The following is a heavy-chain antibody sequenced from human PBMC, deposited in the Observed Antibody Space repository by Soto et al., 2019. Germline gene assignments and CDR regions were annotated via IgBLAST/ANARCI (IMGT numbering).Heavy chain of an antibody. Sequence: DVQLVESGGGLVQPGGSLRLSCTASGLIFSNYWMTWVRQAPGKGPEWVANIKEDGSQIDYVDSVKGRFTVSRDNAKNSVYLQMNTLSVEDTAIYYCARGGSDSSWYWRDWGQGALVTLSS. J-gene: IGHJ4*02. D-gene: IGHD6-13*01. CDR1: GLIFSNYW. V-gene: IGHV3-7*04. CDR3: ARGGSDSSWYWRD. CDR2: IKEDGSQI.